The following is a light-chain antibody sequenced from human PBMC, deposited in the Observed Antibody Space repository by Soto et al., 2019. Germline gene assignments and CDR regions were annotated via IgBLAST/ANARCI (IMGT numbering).Light chain of an antibody. CDR3: QQYYSYPWT. J-gene: IGKJ1*01. V-gene: IGKV1-5*01. CDR2: DAS. Sequence: DIQMTQSPSTLSASVGDRVTITCRASQSISGWLAWYQQKPGKPPKLLIYDASSLEGGVPSRFSGSGSGTEFTLTISSLQPDDFATYYCQQYYSYPWTFGQGTKVEIK. CDR1: QSISGW.